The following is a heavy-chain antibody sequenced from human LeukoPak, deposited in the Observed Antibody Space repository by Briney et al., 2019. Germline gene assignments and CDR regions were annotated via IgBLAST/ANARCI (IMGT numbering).Heavy chain of an antibody. D-gene: IGHD2/OR15-2a*01. V-gene: IGHV4-34*01. CDR3: ARRITVFYWFDP. J-gene: IGHJ5*02. Sequence: SETLSLTCAVSGGSLSEYYWSWIRQPPGKGLEWIGEINHSGSTNYNPSLKSRVTISLDTSKNQFSLKLSSVTAADTAVYYCARRITVFYWFDPWDQGTLVTVSS. CDR2: INHSGST. CDR1: GGSLSEYY.